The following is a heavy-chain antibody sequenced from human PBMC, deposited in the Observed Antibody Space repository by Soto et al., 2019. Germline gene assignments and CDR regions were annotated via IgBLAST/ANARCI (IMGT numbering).Heavy chain of an antibody. V-gene: IGHV4-34*01. CDR1: GGSFSGYY. D-gene: IGHD3-9*01. CDR3: ARGRNSDILTGYRPHWYFDL. J-gene: IGHJ2*01. CDR2: INHSGST. Sequence: QVQLQQWGAGLLKPSETLSLTCAVYGGSFSGYYWSWIRQPPGKGLEWIGDINHSGSTNYNPSLKSRVTISVDTSKNQFSLKLSSVTAADTAVYYCARGRNSDILTGYRPHWYFDLWGRGTLVTVSS.